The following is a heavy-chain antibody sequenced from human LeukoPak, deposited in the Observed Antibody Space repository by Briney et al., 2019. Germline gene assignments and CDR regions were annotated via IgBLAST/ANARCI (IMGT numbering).Heavy chain of an antibody. V-gene: IGHV3-30-3*01. CDR2: ISYDGSNK. D-gene: IGHD6-19*01. J-gene: IGHJ3*02. CDR1: GFTFGSYA. CDR3: ARDIGDFGYSSGFVHDAFDI. Sequence: GGSLRLSCAASGFTFGSYAMHWVRQAPGKGLEWVAVISYDGSNKYYADSVKGRFTISRDNSKNTLYLQMNSLRAEDTAVYYCARDIGDFGYSSGFVHDAFDIWGQGTMVTVSS.